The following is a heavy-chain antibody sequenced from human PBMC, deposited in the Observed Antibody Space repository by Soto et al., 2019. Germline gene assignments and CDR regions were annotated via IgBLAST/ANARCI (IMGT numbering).Heavy chain of an antibody. V-gene: IGHV3-30-3*01. D-gene: IGHD5-18*01. J-gene: IGHJ4*02. CDR1: GFTFSSYA. Sequence: QVQLVESGGGVVQPGRSLRLSCAASGFTFSSYAMHWVRQAPVKGLEWVAVISYDGSNKYYADSVKGRFTISRDNSKNTLYLQMNSLRAEDTAVYYCAREERIQLWFQSTGDAAFDYWGQGTLVTVSS. CDR2: ISYDGSNK. CDR3: AREERIQLWFQSTGDAAFDY.